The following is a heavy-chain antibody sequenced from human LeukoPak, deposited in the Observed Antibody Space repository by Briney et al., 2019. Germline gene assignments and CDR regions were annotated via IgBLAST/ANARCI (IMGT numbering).Heavy chain of an antibody. CDR2: IYTSGST. V-gene: IGHV4-4*07. D-gene: IGHD2-2*01. Sequence: SETLSLTCTVSGGSISSYYWSWIRQPAGKGLEWIGRIYTSGSTNYNPSLKSRVTMSVDTSKNQFSLKLSSVTAADTAVYYCARSNRYQLLSPLDYWGQGTLVTASS. CDR3: ARSNRYQLLSPLDY. CDR1: GGSISSYY. J-gene: IGHJ4*02.